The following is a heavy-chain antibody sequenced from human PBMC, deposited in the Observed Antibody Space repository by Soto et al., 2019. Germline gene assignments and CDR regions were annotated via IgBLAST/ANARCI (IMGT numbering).Heavy chain of an antibody. CDR2: ISYDGSNK. V-gene: IGHV3-30*18. J-gene: IGHJ6*02. CDR1: GFTFSSYG. Sequence: GGSLRLSCAASGFTFSSYGMHWVRQAPGKGLEWVAVISYDGSNKYYADSVKGRFTISRDNSKNTLYLQMNSLRAEDTAVYYCAKDPETSWIQAWHGGMDVWGQGTTVTVSS. D-gene: IGHD5-18*01. CDR3: AKDPETSWIQAWHGGMDV.